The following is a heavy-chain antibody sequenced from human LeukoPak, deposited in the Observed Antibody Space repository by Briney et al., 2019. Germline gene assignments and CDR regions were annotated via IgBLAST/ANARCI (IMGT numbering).Heavy chain of an antibody. D-gene: IGHD2-2*01. V-gene: IGHV4-34*01. CDR3: ARGHIVVVPAQYYYYVDV. CDR1: GGSFSGYY. J-gene: IGHJ6*03. Sequence: SETLSLTCAVYGGSFSGYYWSWIRQPPGKGLEWIGEINHSGSTNYNPSLKSRVTISVDTSKNQFSLKLSSVTAADTAVYYCARGHIVVVPAQYYYYVDVWGKGTTVTVSS. CDR2: INHSGST.